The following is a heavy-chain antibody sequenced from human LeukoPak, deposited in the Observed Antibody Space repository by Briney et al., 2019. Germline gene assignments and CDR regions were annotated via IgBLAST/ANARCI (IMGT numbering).Heavy chain of an antibody. D-gene: IGHD6-13*01. J-gene: IGHJ4*02. CDR3: AARRAAAAFDY. CDR2: IVVGSGNT. CDR1: GFTFTSSA. Sequence: GDSVKVSCKASGFTFTSSAVQWVRQARGQRLEWIGWIVVGSGNTNYAQKFQERVTITRDMSTSTAYMELSSLRSEDTAVYYCAARRAAAAFDYWGQGTLVTVSS. V-gene: IGHV1-58*01.